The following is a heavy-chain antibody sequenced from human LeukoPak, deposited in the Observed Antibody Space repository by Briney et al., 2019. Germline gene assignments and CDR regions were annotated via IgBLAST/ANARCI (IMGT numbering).Heavy chain of an antibody. Sequence: GGSLRLSCAASGFTFSSYSTNWVRQAPGKGLEWVSSISSSSSYIYYADSVKGRFTISRDNAKNSLYLQMNSLRAKDTAVYYCARASGSGVDYWGQGTLVTVSS. J-gene: IGHJ4*02. CDR1: GFTFSSYS. CDR2: ISSSSSYI. CDR3: ARASGSGVDY. D-gene: IGHD3-10*01. V-gene: IGHV3-21*01.